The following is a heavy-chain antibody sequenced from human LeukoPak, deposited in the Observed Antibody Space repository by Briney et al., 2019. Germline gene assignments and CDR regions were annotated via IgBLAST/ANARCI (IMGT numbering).Heavy chain of an antibody. J-gene: IGHJ4*02. V-gene: IGHV3-30*04. CDR2: ISYDGSNK. Sequence: GGSLRLSCAASAFTFSSYAMHWVRQAPGKGLEWVAVISYDGSNKYYADSVKGRFTISRDNSKNTLYLQMNSLRAEDTAVYYCASEIIFGSFDYWGQGTLVTVSS. CDR1: AFTFSSYA. CDR3: ASEIIFGSFDY. D-gene: IGHD3-3*01.